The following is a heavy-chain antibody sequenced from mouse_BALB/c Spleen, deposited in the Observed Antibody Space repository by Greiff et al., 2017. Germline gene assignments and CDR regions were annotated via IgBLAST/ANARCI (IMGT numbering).Heavy chain of an antibody. CDR1: GFTFSSYG. J-gene: IGHJ1*01. D-gene: IGHD1-1*01. V-gene: IGHV5-6-3*01. CDR2: INSNDGST. Sequence: EVQRVESGGGLVQPGGSLKLSCAASGFTFSSYGMSWVRQTPDKRLELVATINSNDGSTYYPDSVKGRFTISRDNAKNTLYLQMSSLKSEDTAMYYCASHYYGSRDWYFDVWGAGTTVTVSS. CDR3: ASHYYGSRDWYFDV.